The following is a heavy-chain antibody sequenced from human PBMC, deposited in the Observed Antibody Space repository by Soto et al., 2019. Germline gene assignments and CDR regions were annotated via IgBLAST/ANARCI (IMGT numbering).Heavy chain of an antibody. V-gene: IGHV3-11*01. CDR3: ARDPEPQYYFDS. CDR1: SLPFIDYS. Sequence: QPQLVESGGGLAIPGGSRGLSAAPPSLPFIDYSMAWISQAPGKGLEWISYISGSGGTTYYSDSVKGRFTISRDKAKNSLYLHMNSLRVEDTAIYYCARDPEPQYYFDSWGQGTLVTVSS. CDR2: ISGSGGTT. J-gene: IGHJ4*02.